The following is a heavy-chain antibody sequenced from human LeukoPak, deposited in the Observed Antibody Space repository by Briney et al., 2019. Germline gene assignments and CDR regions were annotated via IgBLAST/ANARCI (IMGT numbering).Heavy chain of an antibody. V-gene: IGHV3-23*01. J-gene: IGHJ4*02. D-gene: IGHD3-10*01. CDR1: GFTFSSYA. CDR3: AKEVAGSGSYPEGFDY. CDR2: ISGSGGST. Sequence: GGSLRLSCAASGFTFSSYAMSWVRQAPGEGLEWVSAISGSGGSTYYADSVKGRFTISRDNSKNTLYLQMNSLRAEDTAVYYCAKEVAGSGSYPEGFDYWGQGTLVTVSS.